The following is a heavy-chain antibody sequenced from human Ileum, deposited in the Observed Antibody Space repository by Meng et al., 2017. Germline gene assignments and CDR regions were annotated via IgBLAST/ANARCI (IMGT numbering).Heavy chain of an antibody. CDR1: GFSLTTSGVG. D-gene: IGHD1-1*01. CDR3: AHRRGMSTTGGLFDP. Sequence: SGPTLVKPTQTLTLTCTFSGFSLTTSGVGVGWIRQPPGKALEWLAVIYWSDEKRYSPTLKSRLTITKDTSKNQVVLTVTNMDTVDTGTYYCAHRRGMSTTGGLFDPWGQGTLVTVSS. V-gene: IGHV2-5*01. J-gene: IGHJ5*02. CDR2: IYWSDEK.